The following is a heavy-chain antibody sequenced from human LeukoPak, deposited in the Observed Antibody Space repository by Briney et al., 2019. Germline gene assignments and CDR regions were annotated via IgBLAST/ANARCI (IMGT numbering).Heavy chain of an antibody. CDR2: IYYSGST. D-gene: IGHD6-19*01. CDR3: ARGGRVHSSGWSVY. Sequence: SETLSLTCTVSGGSISSYYWSWIRQPPGKGLEWIGYIYYSGSTNYNPSLKSRVTISVKTSKNQFSLKLSSVTAADTAVYYCARGGRVHSSGWSVYWGQGTLVTVSS. V-gene: IGHV4-59*01. CDR1: GGSISSYY. J-gene: IGHJ4*02.